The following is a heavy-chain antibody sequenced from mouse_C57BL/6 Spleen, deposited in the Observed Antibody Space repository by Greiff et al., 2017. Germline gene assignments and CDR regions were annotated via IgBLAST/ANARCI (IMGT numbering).Heavy chain of an antibody. D-gene: IGHD2-4*01. CDR3: ARDDDSFAY. J-gene: IGHJ3*01. CDR2: INYDGSST. Sequence: EVNVVESEGGLVQPGSSMKLSCTASGFTFSDYYMAWVRQVPEKGLEWVANINYDGSSTYYLDSLKSRFIISRDNAKNILYLQMSSLKSEDTATYYCARDDDSFAYWGQGTLVTVSA. V-gene: IGHV5-16*01. CDR1: GFTFSDYY.